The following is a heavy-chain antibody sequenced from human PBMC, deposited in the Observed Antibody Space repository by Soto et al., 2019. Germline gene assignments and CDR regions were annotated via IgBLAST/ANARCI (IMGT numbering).Heavy chain of an antibody. Sequence: QVQLVQSGAEVKKPGSSVKVSCKASGGTFSSYAISWVRQAPGQGPEWMGGIIPIFGTANYAQKFQGRVTITADKSTSTAYMELSSLRSEDTAVYYCAREEITMVRGVIIRAPVGYWGQGTLVTVSS. D-gene: IGHD3-10*01. CDR1: GGTFSSYA. CDR3: AREEITMVRGVIIRAPVGY. V-gene: IGHV1-69*06. J-gene: IGHJ4*02. CDR2: IIPIFGTA.